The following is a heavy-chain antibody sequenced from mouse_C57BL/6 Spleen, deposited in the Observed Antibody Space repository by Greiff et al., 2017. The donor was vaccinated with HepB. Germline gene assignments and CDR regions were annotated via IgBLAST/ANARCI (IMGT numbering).Heavy chain of an antibody. Sequence: QVQLQQSGAELVKPGASVKISCKASGYAFSSYWMNWVKQRPGKGLEWIGQIYPGDGDTNYNGKFKGKATLTADKSSSTAYMQLSSLTSEDSAVYFCARSGDYAGRAYYYAMDYWGQGTSVTVSS. D-gene: IGHD2-4*01. CDR1: GYAFSSYW. V-gene: IGHV1-80*01. J-gene: IGHJ4*01. CDR3: ARSGDYAGRAYYYAMDY. CDR2: IYPGDGDT.